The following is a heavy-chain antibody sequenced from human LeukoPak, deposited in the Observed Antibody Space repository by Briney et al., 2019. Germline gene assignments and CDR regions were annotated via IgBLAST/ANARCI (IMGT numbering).Heavy chain of an antibody. CDR1: GFTFSSYS. CDR3: AREAPGAHNHFDY. CDR2: ISSSSSTI. D-gene: IGHD1-26*01. V-gene: IGHV3-48*02. Sequence: GGSLRLSCAASGFTFSSYSMNWVRQAPGKGLEWLSYISSSSSTIYYADSVKGRFTISKDDAKNSLYLQMNSLRDEDTAVYYCAREAPGAHNHFDYWGQGTLVTVSS. J-gene: IGHJ4*02.